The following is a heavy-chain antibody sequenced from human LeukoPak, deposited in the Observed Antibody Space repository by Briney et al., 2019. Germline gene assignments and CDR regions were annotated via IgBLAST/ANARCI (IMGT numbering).Heavy chain of an antibody. Sequence: PGGSLRLSCAASGFTFSSYAMHWVRQAPGKGLEWVAVISYDGSNKYYAGSVKGRFTISRDNSKNTLYLQMNSLRAEDTAVYYCARARIAVAGYFDYWGQGTLVTVSS. J-gene: IGHJ4*02. D-gene: IGHD6-19*01. V-gene: IGHV3-30*04. CDR2: ISYDGSNK. CDR1: GFTFSSYA. CDR3: ARARIAVAGYFDY.